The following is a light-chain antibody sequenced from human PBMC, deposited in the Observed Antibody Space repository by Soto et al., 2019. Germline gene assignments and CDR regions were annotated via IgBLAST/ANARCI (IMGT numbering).Light chain of an antibody. Sequence: AIQMTQSPSSLSASVGDRVTITCRASQGISNDLAWYQQKPGQAPKLLIYAASSLQSGVPPRFSGSGSGTDFTLTISSLQPEDFAAYFCLQDYNFPYTFGQGTKLEIK. CDR2: AAS. CDR3: LQDYNFPYT. V-gene: IGKV1-6*01. J-gene: IGKJ2*01. CDR1: QGISND.